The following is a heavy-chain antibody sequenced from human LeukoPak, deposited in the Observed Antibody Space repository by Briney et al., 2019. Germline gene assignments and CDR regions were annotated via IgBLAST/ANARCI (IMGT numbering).Heavy chain of an antibody. D-gene: IGHD2-15*01. V-gene: IGHV1-58*01. CDR2: IVVGSGNT. Sequence: SVKVSCKASGFTFTSSAVQWVRQARGQRLEWIGWIVVGSGNTNYAQKFQERVTITRDMSTSTAYMELSSLRCEDTAVYYCAAVGGGSWTDFDPWGQGTLVTVSS. CDR3: AAVGGGSWTDFDP. J-gene: IGHJ5*02. CDR1: GFTFTSSA.